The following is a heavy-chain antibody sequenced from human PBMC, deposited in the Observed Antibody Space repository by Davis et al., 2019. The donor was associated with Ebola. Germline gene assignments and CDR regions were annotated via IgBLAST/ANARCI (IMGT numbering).Heavy chain of an antibody. Sequence: GESLKISCKGAGYGFTNYWIGWVRQMPGKGLEWMGILYPGDSDTRYSPSFQGQVTMSADKSINTAYLEWSSLKASDTAMYYCAMGGGYFKHWGQGTLVTVSS. CDR1: GYGFTNYW. CDR2: LYPGDSDT. V-gene: IGHV5-51*01. J-gene: IGHJ1*01. D-gene: IGHD3-16*01. CDR3: AMGGGYFKH.